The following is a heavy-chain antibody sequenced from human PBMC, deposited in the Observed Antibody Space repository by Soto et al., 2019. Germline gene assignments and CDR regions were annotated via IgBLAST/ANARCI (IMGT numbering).Heavy chain of an antibody. CDR1: GGSFSGYY. Sequence: ETLSLTCAVYGGSFSGYYWSWIRQPPGKGLEWIGEINHSGSTNYNPSLKSRVAISVDTSKNQFSLKLSSVTAADTAVYYCARGPRLRRITIFGVVIPGGDYYYGMDVWGQGTTVTVSS. J-gene: IGHJ6*02. CDR3: ARGPRLRRITIFGVVIPGGDYYYGMDV. D-gene: IGHD3-3*01. CDR2: INHSGST. V-gene: IGHV4-34*01.